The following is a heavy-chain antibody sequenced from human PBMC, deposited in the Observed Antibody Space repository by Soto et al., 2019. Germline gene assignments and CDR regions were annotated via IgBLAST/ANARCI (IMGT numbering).Heavy chain of an antibody. CDR2: INHSGST. V-gene: IGHV4-34*01. D-gene: IGHD3-10*01. J-gene: IGHJ6*03. CDR3: ARFRPRGDYGSGSYMDV. CDR1: GGSFSGYY. Sequence: QVQLQQWGAGLLKPSETLSLTCAVYGGSFSGYYWSWIRQPPGKGLEWIGEINHSGSTNYNPSLKSRVTISVDSSKNQFSLKLSSVTAADTAVYYCARFRPRGDYGSGSYMDVWGKGTTVTVSS.